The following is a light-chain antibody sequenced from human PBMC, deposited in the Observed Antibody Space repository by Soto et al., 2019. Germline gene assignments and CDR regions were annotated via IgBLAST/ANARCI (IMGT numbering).Light chain of an antibody. J-gene: IGKJ1*01. CDR2: GAS. CDR1: QCVRIY. V-gene: IGKV1-9*01. Sequence: IQFTPSPSSLSASVGDRVTITCRASQCVRIYLAWFQQRPGKAPKLLIFGASTLQNGVPARFSGGGFGTEFTLTITSLQPEDFATYYCHQVYTYPRTFGQGTKVDI. CDR3: HQVYTYPRT.